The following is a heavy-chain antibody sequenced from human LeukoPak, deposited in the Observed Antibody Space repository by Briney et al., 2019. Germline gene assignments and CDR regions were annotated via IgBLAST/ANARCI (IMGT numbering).Heavy chain of an antibody. CDR3: ARAFRGYSYGLGWYFDY. V-gene: IGHV1-18*01. CDR1: GYTFTSYG. CDR2: ISAYNGNT. D-gene: IGHD5-18*01. Sequence: ASVKVSCKASGYTFTSYGISWVRQAPGQGLEWMGWISAYNGNTNYAQKLQGRVTMTTDTSTSTAYMELRSLRSDDTALYYCARAFRGYSYGLGWYFDYWGQGTLVTVSS. J-gene: IGHJ4*02.